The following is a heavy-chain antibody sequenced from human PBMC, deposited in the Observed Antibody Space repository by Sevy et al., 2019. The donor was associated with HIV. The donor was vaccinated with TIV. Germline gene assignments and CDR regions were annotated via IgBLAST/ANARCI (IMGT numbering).Heavy chain of an antibody. CDR1: GYTFTNND. V-gene: IGHV1-8*01. J-gene: IGHJ2*01. CDR2: MNPNSGNA. Sequence: ASVKVSCKASGYTFTNNDINWVRQAPGQGLEWMGWMNPNSGNAGYALKFQGRVTITRDTSINTAYLELRSLRSEDTAMYSWVRAVSFYYYKRGDWVTWYFDLWGRGTLVTVSS. D-gene: IGHD3-10*01. CDR3: VRAVSFYYYKRGDWVTWYFDL.